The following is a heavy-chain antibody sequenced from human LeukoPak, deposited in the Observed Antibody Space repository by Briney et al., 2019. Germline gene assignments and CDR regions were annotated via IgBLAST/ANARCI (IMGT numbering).Heavy chain of an antibody. D-gene: IGHD6-19*01. Sequence: PSETLSLTCAVYGGSFSGYYWSWIRQPPGKGLEWIGEINHSGSTNYNPSLKSRVTISVDTSKNQFSLKLSSVTAADTAVYYCARDSSGWSVFDYWGQGTLVTVSS. CDR1: GGSFSGYY. V-gene: IGHV4-34*01. CDR3: ARDSSGWSVFDY. J-gene: IGHJ4*02. CDR2: INHSGST.